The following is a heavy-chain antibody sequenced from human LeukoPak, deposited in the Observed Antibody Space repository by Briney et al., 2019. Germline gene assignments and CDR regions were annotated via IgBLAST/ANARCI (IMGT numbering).Heavy chain of an antibody. CDR1: GLPLRRNA. CDR3: AKLLSITVTGPHAFDI. D-gene: IGHD4-17*01. Sequence: PGGSLRLSCAASGLPLRRNAMSWVRQAPGKGLEWVSGISGSGGSTYYADSVKGRFNISRDNSKNTLYLQMNSLRAEDTAVYYCAKLLSITVTGPHAFDIWGRGTMVTVSS. CDR2: ISGSGGST. V-gene: IGHV3-23*01. J-gene: IGHJ3*02.